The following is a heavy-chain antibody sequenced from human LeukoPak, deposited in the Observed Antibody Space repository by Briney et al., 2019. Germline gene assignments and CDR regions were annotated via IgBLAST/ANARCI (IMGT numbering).Heavy chain of an antibody. Sequence: SETLSLTCTVSGVSISSYYWSWIRQPPGKRLEWIGYIYYSGSTNYNPSLKSRVTMSLDTSKNQFSLKLSSVTAADTAVYYCTRTSASTAIDYWGQGTLVTVSS. CDR3: TRTSASTAIDY. V-gene: IGHV4-59*01. CDR2: IYYSGST. CDR1: GVSISSYY. D-gene: IGHD4-17*01. J-gene: IGHJ4*02.